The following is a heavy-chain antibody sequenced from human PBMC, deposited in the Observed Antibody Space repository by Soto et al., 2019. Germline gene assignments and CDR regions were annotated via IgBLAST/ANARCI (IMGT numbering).Heavy chain of an antibody. V-gene: IGHV3-23*01. Sequence: EVQLLESGGGLVQPGGSLRLSCAASGFTFSSYVMTWVRQAPGTGLEWVSGISGSSGRTYYADSVKGRFTISRDTSKNTLYLQMNSLRAEDTAVYYCAKSIAAAGTGYWGQGTLVTFAS. D-gene: IGHD6-13*01. CDR3: AKSIAAAGTGY. CDR1: GFTFSSYV. J-gene: IGHJ4*02. CDR2: ISGSSGRT.